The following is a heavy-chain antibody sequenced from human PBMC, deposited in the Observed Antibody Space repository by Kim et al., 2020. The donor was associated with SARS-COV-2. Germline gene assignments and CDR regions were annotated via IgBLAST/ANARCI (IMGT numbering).Heavy chain of an antibody. D-gene: IGHD6-19*01. J-gene: IGHJ4*02. CDR3: ARGGGPRGLIAVPDY. V-gene: IGHV4-59*09. Sequence: PSLKSRVTISVDTAKNQFSLKLSSVTAADTAVYYCARGGGPRGLIAVPDYWGQGTLVTVSS.